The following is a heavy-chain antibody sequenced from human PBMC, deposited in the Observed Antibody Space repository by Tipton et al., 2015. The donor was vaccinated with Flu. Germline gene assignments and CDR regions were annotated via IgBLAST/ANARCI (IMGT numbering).Heavy chain of an antibody. J-gene: IGHJ6*02. D-gene: IGHD3-10*01. CDR3: ARDQGFGGGLSYDYFAMDV. Sequence: TLSLTCSISGDSISSRYYWGWIRQPPGKGLEWIGNIFHTGSTYHNPSPNSRVTVSVDTSKNQFSLKLDAVTATDTAVYFCARDQGFGGGLSYDYFAMDVWGHGTTVTVSS. V-gene: IGHV4-38-2*02. CDR1: GDSISSRYY. CDR2: IFHTGST.